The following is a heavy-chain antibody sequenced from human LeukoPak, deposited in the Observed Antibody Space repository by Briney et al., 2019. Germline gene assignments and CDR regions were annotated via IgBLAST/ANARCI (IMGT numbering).Heavy chain of an antibody. Sequence: SETLSLTCAVSGGSISSGGYSWRWIRQPPGKGLEWIGYIYHSGSTYHNPSLKSRVTISVDRSKNQFSLKLSSVTAADTAVYYCARTDPGDWFDPWGQGTLVTVSS. CDR2: IYHSGST. D-gene: IGHD3-10*01. J-gene: IGHJ5*02. V-gene: IGHV4-30-2*01. CDR3: ARTDPGDWFDP. CDR1: GGSISSGGYS.